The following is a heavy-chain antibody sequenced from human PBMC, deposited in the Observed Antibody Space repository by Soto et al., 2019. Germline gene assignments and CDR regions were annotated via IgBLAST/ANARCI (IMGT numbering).Heavy chain of an antibody. D-gene: IGHD3-3*01. CDR3: ARVSVDFWSGYFIDY. CDR1: GGSVSSGSYY. V-gene: IGHV4-61*01. J-gene: IGHJ4*02. Sequence: SETLSLTCAVSGGSVSSGSYYWSWIRQPPGKGLEWIGYIYYSGSTNYNPSLKSRVTISVDTSKNQFSLKLSSVTAADTAVYYCARVSVDFWSGYFIDYWGQGTLVTVSS. CDR2: IYYSGST.